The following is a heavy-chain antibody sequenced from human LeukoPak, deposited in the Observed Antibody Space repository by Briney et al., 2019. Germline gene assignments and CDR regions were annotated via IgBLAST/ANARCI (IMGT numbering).Heavy chain of an antibody. CDR3: AKDSYDSSGYPSY. V-gene: IGHV3-30*02. D-gene: IGHD3-22*01. J-gene: IGHJ4*02. CDR1: GFTFSSYA. Sequence: GGSLRLSCAASGFTFSSYAMHWVRQAPGKGPEWVAFIRYDGSDKYYVDSVKGRFTISRDNSKNTVSLQMNSLRTEDTAVYYCAKDSYDSSGYPSYWGQGVMVTVSS. CDR2: IRYDGSDK.